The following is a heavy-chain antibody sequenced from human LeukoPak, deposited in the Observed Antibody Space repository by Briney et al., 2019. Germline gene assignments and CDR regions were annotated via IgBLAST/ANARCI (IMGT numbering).Heavy chain of an antibody. J-gene: IGHJ3*02. V-gene: IGHV1-2*02. CDR3: ARGMYYYDRSGYEDAFDI. CDR2: INPNSGGT. CDR1: GYTFTGYY. Sequence: ASVKVSCKASGYTFTGYYMHWVRQAPGQGLEWLGWINPNSGGTNYAQKFQGRVTMTRDTSISTAYMELSRLRSDDTAVYYCARGMYYYDRSGYEDAFDIWGQGTMVTVSS. D-gene: IGHD3-22*01.